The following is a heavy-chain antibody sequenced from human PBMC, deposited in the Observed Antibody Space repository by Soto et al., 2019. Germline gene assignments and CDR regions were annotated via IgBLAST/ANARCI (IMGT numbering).Heavy chain of an antibody. Sequence: SETLSLTCTVSGGSISSGDYYWSWIRQPPGKGLEWIGYIYYSGSTYYNPSLKSRVTISVDTSKNQFSLKLSSVTAADTAVYYCARDLGGGALGYCSGGSCYSPPDLDYWGQGTLVTVSS. V-gene: IGHV4-30-4*01. CDR3: ARDLGGGALGYCSGGSCYSPPDLDY. CDR2: IYYSGST. CDR1: GGSISSGDYY. D-gene: IGHD2-15*01. J-gene: IGHJ4*02.